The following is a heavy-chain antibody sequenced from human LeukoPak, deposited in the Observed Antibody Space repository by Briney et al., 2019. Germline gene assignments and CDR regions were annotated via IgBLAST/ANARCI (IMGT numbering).Heavy chain of an antibody. CDR1: GFTFSSYA. D-gene: IGHD2-21*02. CDR2: ISGSGSTI. CDR3: ARAGMVTAFDY. J-gene: IGHJ4*02. Sequence: GGSLRLSCAASGFTFSSYAMSWVRQAPGKGLEWVSYISGSGSTIYSADSVKGRLTISRDSAKNSLYLQMNSLRAEDTAVYYCARAGMVTAFDYWGQGTLVTVSS. V-gene: IGHV3-48*03.